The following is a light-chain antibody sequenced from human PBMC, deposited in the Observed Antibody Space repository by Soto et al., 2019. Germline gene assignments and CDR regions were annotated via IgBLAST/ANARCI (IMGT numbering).Light chain of an antibody. CDR3: GADHGGGSNFVYV. CDR1: SGYSNYK. V-gene: IGLV9-49*01. Sequence: QSVLTQPPSASASLGASVTLTCTLSSGYSNYKVDWYQQRPGKGPRFVMRVGTGGIVGSKGDGIPDRFSVLGSGLNRYLTINNIQEEYESDYYCGADHGGGSNFVYVFGTGTKLT. J-gene: IGLJ1*01. CDR2: VGTGGIVG.